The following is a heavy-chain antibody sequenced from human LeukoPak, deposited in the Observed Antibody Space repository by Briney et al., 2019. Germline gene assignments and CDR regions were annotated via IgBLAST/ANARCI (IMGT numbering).Heavy chain of an antibody. CDR3: ATGSRVDYYDSSGYYYYFDY. D-gene: IGHD3-22*01. CDR1: GYTFTSYA. Sequence: ASVKVSCKASGYTFTSYAMNWVRQAPGQGLEWMGWINTNTGNPTYAQGFTGRFVFSLDTSVSTAYLQISSLKAEDTAVYYCATGSRVDYYDSSGYYYYFDYWGQGTLVTVSS. J-gene: IGHJ4*02. CDR2: INTNTGNP. V-gene: IGHV7-4-1*02.